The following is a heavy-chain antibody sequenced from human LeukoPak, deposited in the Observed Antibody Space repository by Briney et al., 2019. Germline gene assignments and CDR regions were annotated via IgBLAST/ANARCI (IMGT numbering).Heavy chain of an antibody. D-gene: IGHD3-3*01. CDR1: GGSISSGSYY. J-gene: IGHJ5*02. V-gene: IGHV4-61*02. CDR3: ARGHPYYDFWSGYSNWFDP. Sequence: SQTLSLTCTVSGGSISSGSYYWSWIRQPAGKGLEWIGRIYTSGSTNYNPSLKSRVTISVDTSKNQFSLKLSSVTAADTAVYYRARGHPYYDFWSGYSNWFDPWGQGTLVTVSS. CDR2: IYTSGST.